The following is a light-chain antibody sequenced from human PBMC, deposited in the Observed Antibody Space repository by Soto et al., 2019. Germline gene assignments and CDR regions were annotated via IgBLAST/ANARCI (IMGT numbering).Light chain of an antibody. Sequence: EIVLTQSPGTLSLSPGERATLSCRASQSVSSSYLAWYQQKPGQAPRLLIYGASSSATGIPDSFSGSGSGTDFTLTISRLEPEDFAVDYCQKYGTSRTFGQGTKVEIK. CDR1: QSVSSSY. CDR2: GAS. CDR3: QKYGTSRT. J-gene: IGKJ1*01. V-gene: IGKV3-20*01.